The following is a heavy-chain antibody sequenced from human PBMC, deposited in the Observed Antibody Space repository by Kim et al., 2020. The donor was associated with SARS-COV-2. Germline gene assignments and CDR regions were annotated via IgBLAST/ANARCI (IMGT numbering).Heavy chain of an antibody. J-gene: IGHJ3*02. CDR1: GFTFSSYE. CDR3: AREPPYYYGSGSPGAFDI. CDR2: ISSSGSTI. Sequence: GGSLRLSCAASGFTFSSYEMNWVRQAPGKGLEWVSYISSSGSTIYYADSVKGRFTISRDNAKNSLYLQMNSLRAEDTAVYYCAREPPYYYGSGSPGAFDIWGQGTMVTVSS. V-gene: IGHV3-48*03. D-gene: IGHD3-10*01.